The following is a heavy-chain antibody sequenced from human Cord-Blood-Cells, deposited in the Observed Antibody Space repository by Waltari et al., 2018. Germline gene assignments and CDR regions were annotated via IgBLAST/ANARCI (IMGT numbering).Heavy chain of an antibody. CDR3: AKVSPPYCTNGVCYAFDI. J-gene: IGHJ3*02. Sequence: EVQLLESGGGLVQPGGSLRLSCAASGFTFSSYAMSWVRQAPGKGLEWVSAISGRGGSTYYADSVKGRFTISRDNSKNTLYLQMNSLRAEYTAVYYCAKVSPPYCTNGVCYAFDIWGQGTMVTVSS. CDR1: GFTFSSYA. CDR2: ISGRGGST. V-gene: IGHV3-23*01. D-gene: IGHD2-8*01.